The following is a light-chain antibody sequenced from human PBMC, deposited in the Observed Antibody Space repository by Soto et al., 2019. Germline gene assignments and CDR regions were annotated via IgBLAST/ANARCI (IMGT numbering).Light chain of an antibody. CDR2: EVS. CDR3: SSYTTTKTLV. V-gene: IGLV2-14*01. J-gene: IGLJ2*01. CDR1: SSDVGGYNY. Sequence: QSALTQPASVSGSLGQSITISCTGSSSDVGGYNYVSWYQQHPDKAPKLMIYEVSNRPSGVSNRFSGSKSGNTASLTISGLQAEDEADYYCSSYTTTKTLVFGGGTQLTVL.